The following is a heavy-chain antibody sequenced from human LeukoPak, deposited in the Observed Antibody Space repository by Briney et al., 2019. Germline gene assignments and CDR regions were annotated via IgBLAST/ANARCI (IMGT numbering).Heavy chain of an antibody. D-gene: IGHD3-22*01. J-gene: IGHJ3*02. CDR2: ISAYNGNT. CDR3: ARGRDYYDSSADDAFDI. Sequence: GASVKVSCKASGYTFTSYGISWVRQAPGQGLEWMGWISAYNGNTNYAQKLQGRVTMTTDTSTSTAYMELSSLRSEDTAVYYCARGRDYYDSSADDAFDIWGQGTMVTVSS. V-gene: IGHV1-18*01. CDR1: GYTFTSYG.